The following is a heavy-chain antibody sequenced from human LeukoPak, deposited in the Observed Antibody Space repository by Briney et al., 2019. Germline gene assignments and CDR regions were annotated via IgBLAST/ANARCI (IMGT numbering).Heavy chain of an antibody. CDR1: GFTFSNAW. J-gene: IGHJ4*02. V-gene: IGHV3-20*04. CDR3: ARGTQQWLAPFDY. Sequence: GGSLRLSCAASGFTFSNAWMSWVRQAPGKGLEWVSGVNWSGGSTGYADSVKGRFTISRDNAKNSLYLQMNSLRADDTALYYCARGTQQWLAPFDYWGQGTLVTVSS. CDR2: VNWSGGST. D-gene: IGHD6-19*01.